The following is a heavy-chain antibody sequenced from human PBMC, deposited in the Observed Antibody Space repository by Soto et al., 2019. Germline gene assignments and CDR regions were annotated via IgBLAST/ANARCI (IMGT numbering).Heavy chain of an antibody. D-gene: IGHD6-19*01. Sequence: SGFTFSSYSMIWVRQAPGKGLEWVSYISSSSNKYYADSVKGRFTISRDNSKNTLYLQMNSLRAEDTAVYYCAKDLMYSSGPYYGMDVWGQGTTVTVS. V-gene: IGHV3-48*01. J-gene: IGHJ6*02. CDR3: AKDLMYSSGPYYGMDV. CDR1: GFTFSSYS. CDR2: ISSSSNK.